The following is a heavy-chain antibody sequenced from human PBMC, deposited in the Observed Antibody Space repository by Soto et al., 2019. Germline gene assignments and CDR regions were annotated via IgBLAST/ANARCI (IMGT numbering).Heavy chain of an antibody. V-gene: IGHV4-31*03. J-gene: IGHJ5*02. CDR2: IYYSGST. Sequence: SETLSLTCTVSGGSISSGGYYWSWIRQHPGKGLEWIGYIYYSGSTYYNPSLKSRVVISVDTSRNQFSLRLSSLTAADTAVYYCARGVTVFGLVSRFWFDPWGQGTVVTV. D-gene: IGHD3-3*01. CDR3: ARGVTVFGLVSRFWFDP. CDR1: GGSISSGGYY.